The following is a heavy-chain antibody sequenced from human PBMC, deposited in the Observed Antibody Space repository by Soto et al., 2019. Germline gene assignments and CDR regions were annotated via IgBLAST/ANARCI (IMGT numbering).Heavy chain of an antibody. CDR1: GFDFTYHA. Sequence: QVQLVESGGGAVQPGASLRLSCVASGFDFTYHAMHWVRQAPGKGLESVAVMSSDGSKIHHTDSVKGRFTISRENSKNTLFLQMNSLRKEDTAVYFCAKDEGVGGTLGLFDYWGQGTLVSVSS. J-gene: IGHJ4*02. V-gene: IGHV3-30*18. D-gene: IGHD1-26*01. CDR2: MSSDGSKI. CDR3: AKDEGVGGTLGLFDY.